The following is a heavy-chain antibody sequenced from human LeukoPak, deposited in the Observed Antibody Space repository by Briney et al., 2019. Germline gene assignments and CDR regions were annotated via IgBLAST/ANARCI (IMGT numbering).Heavy chain of an antibody. CDR3: AKAGTFFQGVLITFRSNAEYFQH. D-gene: IGHD3-10*01. CDR2: ISGSGGST. Sequence: PGGSLRLSCAASGFTFSSYAMSWVRQAPGKGLEWVSAISGSGGSTYYADSVKGRFTISRDNSKNTLYLQMNSLRAEDTAVYYCAKAGTFFQGVLITFRSNAEYFQHWGQGTLVTVSS. V-gene: IGHV3-23*01. CDR1: GFTFSSYA. J-gene: IGHJ1*01.